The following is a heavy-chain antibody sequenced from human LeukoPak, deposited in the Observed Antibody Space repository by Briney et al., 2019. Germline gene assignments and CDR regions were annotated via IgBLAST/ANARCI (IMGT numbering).Heavy chain of an antibody. Sequence: GSLRLSCAASGFTFSSYAMSWVRPAPGKGLEWVSAISGSGGSTYYADSVKGRFTISRDNSKNTLYLQMNSLRAEDTAVYYCAKDGGPGRKTTSCYLFWGQGTLVTVSS. D-gene: IGHD2-2*01. CDR2: ISGSGGST. CDR1: GFTFSSYA. J-gene: IGHJ4*02. CDR3: AKDGGPGRKTTSCYLF. V-gene: IGHV3-23*01.